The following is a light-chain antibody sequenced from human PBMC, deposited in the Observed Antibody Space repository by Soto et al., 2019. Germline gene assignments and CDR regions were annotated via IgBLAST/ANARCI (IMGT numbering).Light chain of an antibody. V-gene: IGKV2-28*01. Sequence: DIVMTQSPLSLPVTPGEPASISCRSSQSLLHSNGYNYLDWYLQKPGQSPQLLIYLGSNRASGVPDRLSGSGSGTDFTLKISRVEAEDVGVYYCMQALQTPLTFGQGTKVEIE. CDR1: QSLLHSNGYNY. J-gene: IGKJ1*01. CDR3: MQALQTPLT. CDR2: LGS.